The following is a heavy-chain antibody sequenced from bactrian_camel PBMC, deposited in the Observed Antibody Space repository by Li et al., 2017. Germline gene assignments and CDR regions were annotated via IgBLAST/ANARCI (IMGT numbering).Heavy chain of an antibody. CDR3: AAGRSCFNGDTKRDY. CDR2: INSADGAT. Sequence: DVQLVESGGGLVQPGGSLRLSCAASGFDFSAYAMSWVRQAPGKALEWASSINSADGATDYSVAVKGRFTISRDNAKNTLYLQMNSLKPEDTAMYYCAAGRSCFNGDTKRDYWAQGTQVTVS. D-gene: IGHD3*01. CDR1: GFDFSAYA. J-gene: IGHJ4*01. V-gene: IGHV3S31*01.